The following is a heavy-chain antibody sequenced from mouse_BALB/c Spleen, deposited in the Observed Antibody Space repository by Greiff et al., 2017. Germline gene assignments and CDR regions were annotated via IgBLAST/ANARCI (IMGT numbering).Heavy chain of an antibody. CDR3: AKFYYDYDGPWFAY. Sequence: EVQLQQSGPELVKPGASVKMSCKASGYTFTSYVMHWVKQKPGQGLEWIGYINPYNDGTKYNEKFKGKATLTSDKSSSTAYMELSSLTSEDSAVYYCAKFYYDYDGPWFAYWGQGTLVTVSA. V-gene: IGHV1-14*01. CDR2: INPYNDGT. D-gene: IGHD2-4*01. J-gene: IGHJ3*01. CDR1: GYTFTSYV.